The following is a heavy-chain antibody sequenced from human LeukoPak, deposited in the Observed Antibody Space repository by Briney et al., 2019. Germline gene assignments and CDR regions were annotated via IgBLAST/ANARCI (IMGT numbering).Heavy chain of an antibody. J-gene: IGHJ6*03. D-gene: IGHD6-19*01. Sequence: PSETLSLTCTVSGGSISSYYWSWIRQPPGKGLEWIGYIYYSGSTNYNPSLKSRVTISVDTSKNQFSLKLSSVTAADTAVYYCARVYSSGWYSYRYYYMDVWGKGTTVTVSS. CDR3: ARVYSSGWYSYRYYYMDV. V-gene: IGHV4-59*01. CDR1: GGSISSYY. CDR2: IYYSGST.